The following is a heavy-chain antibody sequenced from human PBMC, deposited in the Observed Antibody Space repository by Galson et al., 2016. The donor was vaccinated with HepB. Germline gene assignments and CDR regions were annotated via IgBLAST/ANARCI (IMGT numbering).Heavy chain of an antibody. CDR2: INGGGGKT. CDR1: GFSFSNFA. D-gene: IGHD3-3*01. J-gene: IGHJ4*02. CDR3: ARDYDFLLDS. Sequence: SLRLSCAASGFSFSNFAMTWVRQAPGKGLEWVSTINGGGGKTNYADSVKDRFTISRDNAKNMVYLQMNSLTIEDTAVYYCARDYDFLLDSWGQGTLVTVSS. V-gene: IGHV3-23*01.